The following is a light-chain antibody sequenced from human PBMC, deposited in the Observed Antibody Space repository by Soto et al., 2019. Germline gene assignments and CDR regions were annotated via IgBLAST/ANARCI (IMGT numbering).Light chain of an antibody. CDR1: SSNIGSNT. CDR2: SNN. V-gene: IGLV1-44*01. J-gene: IGLJ2*01. Sequence: QSVLTQPPSASGTPGQRVTMSCSGSSSNIGSNTVNWYHQLPGTTPKLLMFSNNQRPSGVPDRFSGSKSGTSASLAISGRQSDDEADYYCATWDDTLNGVVFGGGTKLTVL. CDR3: ATWDDTLNGVV.